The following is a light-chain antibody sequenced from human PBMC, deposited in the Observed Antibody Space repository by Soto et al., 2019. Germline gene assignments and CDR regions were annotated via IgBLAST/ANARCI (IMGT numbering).Light chain of an antibody. CDR1: QSVSSSF. CDR2: GTS. V-gene: IGKV3-20*01. Sequence: EIVLTQSPGTVSLSPGERATLSCRTSQSVSSSFLAWYQQKPGQAPRLLIYGTSNRATGSPDRFSGSGSGTACTLTSSRLEPDDFAMYFCQQDGTSPWTFGQGTKVEIK. CDR3: QQDGTSPWT. J-gene: IGKJ1*01.